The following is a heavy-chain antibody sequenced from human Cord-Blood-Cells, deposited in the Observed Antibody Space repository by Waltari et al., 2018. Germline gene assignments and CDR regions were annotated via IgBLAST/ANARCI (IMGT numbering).Heavy chain of an antibody. CDR2: ISSSSSYI. D-gene: IGHD2-2*01. CDR3: ARDRKTYYCSSTSCYYYYGMDV. V-gene: IGHV3-21*01. CDR1: GFTFSSYS. J-gene: IGHJ6*02. Sequence: EVQLVESGGGLVKPGGSLRLSCAASGFTFSSYSMNWVRQAPGNGLEWVSSISSSSSYIYYADSVKGRFTISRDNAKNSLYLQMNSLRAEDTAVYYCARDRKTYYCSSTSCYYYYGMDVWGQGP.